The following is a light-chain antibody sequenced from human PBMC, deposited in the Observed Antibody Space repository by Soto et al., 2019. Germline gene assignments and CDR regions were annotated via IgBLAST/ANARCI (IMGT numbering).Light chain of an antibody. CDR3: HQSYSTSWT. J-gene: IGKJ1*01. CDR2: WAS. Sequence: DIVMTQSPDSLAVSLGERATINCKSSQSVLYSSNSKHFLSWYQQKPGQPPKLLISWASTRGSGVTDRFSGSGAGKEFTLTISSLQDEDVAVYYCHQSYSTSWTFGQGTKVEIK. V-gene: IGKV4-1*01. CDR1: QSVLYSSNSKHF.